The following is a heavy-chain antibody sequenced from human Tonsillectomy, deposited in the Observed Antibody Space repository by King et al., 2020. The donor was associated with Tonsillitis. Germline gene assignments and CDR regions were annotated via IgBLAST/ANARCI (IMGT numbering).Heavy chain of an antibody. D-gene: IGHD4-23*01. CDR2: ISGSAGST. CDR3: ARTKTERLRRGGNSDLGSYYYYGMDV. CDR1: GFTFSIYA. V-gene: IGHV3-23*04. J-gene: IGHJ6*02. Sequence: EVQLVESGGGLVQPGGSLRLSCAASGFTFSIYAMTWVRQAPGKGLEWVSAISGSAGSTYYADSVKGRFTISRDNSKNTLYLQMNSLRVEDTAVYYCARTKTERLRRGGNSDLGSYYYYGMDVWGHGTSVTVSS.